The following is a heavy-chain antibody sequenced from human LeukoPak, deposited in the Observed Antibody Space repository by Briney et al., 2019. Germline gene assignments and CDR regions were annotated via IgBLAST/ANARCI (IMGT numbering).Heavy chain of an antibody. CDR2: ISASGGNT. Sequence: GGSLRLSCAASEFTFSSYAMQWVRQAPGKGLEWVSGISASGGNTWYADSVKGRFTISRDNSKNTLYLQLNSLRVEDTAVYYCAKRSSAWSFDYWGQGTLVIVSS. J-gene: IGHJ4*02. CDR1: EFTFSSYA. V-gene: IGHV3-23*01. D-gene: IGHD6-19*01. CDR3: AKRSSAWSFDY.